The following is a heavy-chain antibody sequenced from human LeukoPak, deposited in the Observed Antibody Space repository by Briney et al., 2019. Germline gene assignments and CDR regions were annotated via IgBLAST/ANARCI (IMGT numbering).Heavy chain of an antibody. CDR2: INHSGST. D-gene: IGHD6-13*01. V-gene: IGHV4-34*01. CDR1: GGSFSGYY. CDR3: ARGIAAAAVIRSWFDP. Sequence: PSETLPLTCAVYGGSFSGYYWSWIRQPPGKGLEWIGEINHSGSTNYNPSLKSRVTISVDTSKNQFSLKLSAVTAADTAVYYCARGIAAAAVIRSWFDPWGQGTLSPSPQ. J-gene: IGHJ5*02.